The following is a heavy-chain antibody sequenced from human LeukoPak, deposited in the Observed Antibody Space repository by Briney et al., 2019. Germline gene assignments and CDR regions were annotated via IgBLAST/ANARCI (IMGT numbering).Heavy chain of an antibody. CDR1: GGSISSSSYY. V-gene: IGHV4-39*01. CDR2: MYYSGST. Sequence: SETLSLTCTVSGGSISSSSYYRGWIRQPPGKGLEWIGSMYYSGSTYYNPSLKSRVTISGDTSKNQFSLKLSSVTAADTAVYYCARQGDYGDNPFDYWGQGTLVTVSS. J-gene: IGHJ4*02. CDR3: ARQGDYGDNPFDY. D-gene: IGHD4-17*01.